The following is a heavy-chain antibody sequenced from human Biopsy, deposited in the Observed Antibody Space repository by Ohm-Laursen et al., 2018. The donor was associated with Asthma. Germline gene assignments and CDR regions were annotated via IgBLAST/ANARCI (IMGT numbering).Heavy chain of an antibody. V-gene: IGHV1-69*13. CDR1: GDSFSNYA. CDR2: LNPVLGTP. D-gene: IGHD5-12*01. Sequence: EASVKVSCKASGDSFSNYAISWVRQAPGQGLEWMGGLNPVLGTPDHAQMFEGRVTITADESTSTAYMELSSLSSEDTAVYYCARGYSGSDRIVYYYSGLEVWGQGTTVTVSS. J-gene: IGHJ6*02. CDR3: ARGYSGSDRIVYYYSGLEV.